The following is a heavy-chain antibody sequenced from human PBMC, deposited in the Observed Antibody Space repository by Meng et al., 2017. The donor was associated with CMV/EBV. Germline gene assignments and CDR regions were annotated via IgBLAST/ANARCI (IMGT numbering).Heavy chain of an antibody. J-gene: IGHJ6*02. D-gene: IGHD2-2*01. Sequence: GRSLRLSCAASGFTFSSYAMHWVRQAPGKGLEWVAVISYDGSNKYYADSVKGRFTISRDNSKNTLYLQMNSLRAEDTAVYYCARGSCSSISCPYGMDVWGQGTTVTVSS. V-gene: IGHV3-30*04. CDR3: ARGSCSSISCPYGMDV. CDR2: ISYDGSNK. CDR1: GFTFSSYA.